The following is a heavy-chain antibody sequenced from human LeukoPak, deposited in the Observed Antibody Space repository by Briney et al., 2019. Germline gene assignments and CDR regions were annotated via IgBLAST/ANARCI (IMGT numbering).Heavy chain of an antibody. CDR2: ICNNGRT. CDR1: GGSISSGDYY. Sequence: PSETLSLTCTVSGGSISSGDYYWSWIRQPPGKGLEWIGYICNNGRTYYNPSLKSRVTISVDTSKNQFSLKLSSVTAADTAVYYCATYLGSTYHRGYYFDYWGQGTLVTVSS. V-gene: IGHV4-61*08. J-gene: IGHJ4*02. D-gene: IGHD2-2*01. CDR3: ATYLGSTYHRGYYFDY.